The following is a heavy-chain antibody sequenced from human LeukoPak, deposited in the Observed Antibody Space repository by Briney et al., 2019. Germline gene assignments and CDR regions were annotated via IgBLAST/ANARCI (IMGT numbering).Heavy chain of an antibody. CDR3: AKGLAITPSYGNGFDA. CDR1: VFTYRTYA. Sequence: PGRPLRLSCVASVFTYRTYAMHGVRQTPDKGLEGVAVMSSDGSNENYADSVKGRFTNSRDNYKNTLFLRMNNLTPEDTGVYYWAKGLAITPSYGNGFDAWGQGTLVTVSS. J-gene: IGHJ5*02. CDR2: MSSDGSNE. D-gene: IGHD5-12*01. V-gene: IGHV3-30*18.